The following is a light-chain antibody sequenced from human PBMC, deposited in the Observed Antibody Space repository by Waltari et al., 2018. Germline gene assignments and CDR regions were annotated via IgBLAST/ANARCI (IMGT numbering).Light chain of an antibody. CDR3: QHYNYDLET. Sequence: DIQMTQSPSTLSASVGDRVTITCRASQSISHWLAWYPQKPGKAPKLLIYRGSTLQSGVPSRFSGSGSGTEFTLTISSLQPDDFGSYYCQHYNYDLETFGQGTKVEIK. V-gene: IGKV1-5*03. J-gene: IGKJ1*01. CDR2: RGS. CDR1: QSISHW.